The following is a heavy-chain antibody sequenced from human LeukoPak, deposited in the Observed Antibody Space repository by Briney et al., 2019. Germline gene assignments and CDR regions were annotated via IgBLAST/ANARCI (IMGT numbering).Heavy chain of an antibody. Sequence: PSQTLSLTCTVYGGSISSGGYYWSWIRQPPGKGLKWIGYIYYSGSTNYNPSLKSRVTISVDTSKNQFSLKLSSVTAADTAVYYCARAPSWNYGVDYWGQRTLVTISS. CDR2: IYYSGST. J-gene: IGHJ4*02. CDR3: ARAPSWNYGVDY. V-gene: IGHV4-61*08. CDR1: GGSISSGGYY. D-gene: IGHD1-7*01.